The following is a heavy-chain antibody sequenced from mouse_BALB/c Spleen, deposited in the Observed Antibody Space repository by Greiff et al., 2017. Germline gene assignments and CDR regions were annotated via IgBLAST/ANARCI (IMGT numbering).Heavy chain of an antibody. J-gene: IGHJ4*01. V-gene: IGHV1-5*01. CDR3: TRTGAYGNDMDY. Sequence: VQLQQSGTVLARPGASVKMSCKASGYTFTSYWMHWVQQRPGQGLEWIGAIYPGNSDTSYNQKFKGKAKLTAVTSTSTAYMELSSLTNEDSAVYYCTRTGAYGNDMDYWGQGTSVTVSS. CDR1: GYTFTSYW. D-gene: IGHD2-1*01. CDR2: IYPGNSDT.